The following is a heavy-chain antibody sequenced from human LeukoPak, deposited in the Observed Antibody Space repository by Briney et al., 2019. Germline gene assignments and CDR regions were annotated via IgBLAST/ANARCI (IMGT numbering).Heavy chain of an antibody. CDR2: VHLNGGGT. CDR1: GHIFTVDS. CDR3: ATAQHCSGGTCYAWTDAFHV. D-gene: IGHD2-15*01. V-gene: IGHV1-2*02. Sequence: ASVKVSYTASGHIFTVDSIHWVRQAPGQGLEWLGWVHLNGGGTYRAQKFQDRVTMTKGSSISTASMELSGLTSDDTAVYYCATAQHCSGGTCYAWTDAFHVWGQGTMVIVSS. J-gene: IGHJ3*01.